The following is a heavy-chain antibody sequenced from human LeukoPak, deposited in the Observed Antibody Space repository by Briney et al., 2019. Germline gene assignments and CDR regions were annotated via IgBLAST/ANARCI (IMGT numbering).Heavy chain of an antibody. J-gene: IGHJ5*02. Sequence: QAGGSLRLSCAASGFTFSSYWMTWVRQAPGKGLEWVSAIGGRGGSTYYADFLEGRFTIARDNSKDMVYLQMNSLKVEDTAIYYCGKEGGAWGQGTKVTVSS. D-gene: IGHD3-16*01. CDR3: GKEGGA. V-gene: IGHV3-23*01. CDR1: GFTFSSYW. CDR2: IGGRGGST.